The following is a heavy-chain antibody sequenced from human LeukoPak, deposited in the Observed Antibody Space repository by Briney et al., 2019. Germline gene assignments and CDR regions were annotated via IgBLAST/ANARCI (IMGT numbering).Heavy chain of an antibody. CDR3: ARSERIEITFGGVITPVVFDY. CDR1: GYTFTGYN. CDR2: INPNSGGT. Sequence: ASVKVSCKASGYTFTGYNIYWVRQAPGQGLEWMGWINPNSGGTNYAQKFQGRVTMIRDTSISTAYMELSRLRFDDTAVYYCARSERIEITFGGVITPVVFDYWGQGTLVTVSS. V-gene: IGHV1-2*02. D-gene: IGHD3-16*02. J-gene: IGHJ4*02.